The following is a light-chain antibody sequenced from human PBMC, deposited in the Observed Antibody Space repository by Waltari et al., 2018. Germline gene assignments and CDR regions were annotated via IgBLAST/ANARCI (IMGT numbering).Light chain of an antibody. J-gene: IGLJ1*01. CDR2: EVS. CDR3: SSYAGSNTYV. CDR1: SSDVGDYNF. Sequence: QSALTQPPSASGSPGQSVTISCAGTSSDVGDYNFVSWYQPHPGKAPKLIIYEVSKRPSGVPDRFSGSKSGNTASLTVSGLQTEDEADYYCSSYAGSNTYVFGTGTKVTVL. V-gene: IGLV2-8*01.